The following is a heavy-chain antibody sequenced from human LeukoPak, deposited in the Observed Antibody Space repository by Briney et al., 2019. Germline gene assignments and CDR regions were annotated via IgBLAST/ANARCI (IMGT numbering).Heavy chain of an antibody. D-gene: IGHD3-22*01. CDR1: GFTFSSYA. J-gene: IGHJ4*02. Sequence: GGSLRLSCAASGFTFSSYAMSWLRQAPGKGLEWVSAISGGGGNTYYADSVKGRFTISGDNSDNTLDLQMNSMRAEDTAVYYCAKDRPNYYGSNGHYYKLNGDCWGQGTLVTVSS. CDR3: AKDRPNYYGSNGHYYKLNGDC. CDR2: ISGGGGNT. V-gene: IGHV3-23*01.